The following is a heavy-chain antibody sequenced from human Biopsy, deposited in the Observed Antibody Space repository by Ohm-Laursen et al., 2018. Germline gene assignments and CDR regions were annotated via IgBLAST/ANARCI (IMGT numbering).Heavy chain of an antibody. D-gene: IGHD5-24*01. CDR2: ISPSGATT. Sequence: ASVKVSCKASGHTFATYHIHWVRQAPGQGLEWMGLISPSGATTSFSQKFQGRITMTRDTSTGTVYMDLNSLGSEDTAVYYCARAGVGSDGTDSYYYGMDVWGPGTTVTVSS. CDR1: GHTFATYH. V-gene: IGHV1-46*01. J-gene: IGHJ6*02. CDR3: ARAGVGSDGTDSYYYGMDV.